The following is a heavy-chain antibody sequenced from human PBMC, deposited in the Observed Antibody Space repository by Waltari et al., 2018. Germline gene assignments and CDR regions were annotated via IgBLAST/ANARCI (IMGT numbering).Heavy chain of an antibody. Sequence: QVQLQESGPGLVKPSETLSLTCTVSGGSISSYYWSWIRQPAGKGLEWIGRIYTSGRTNYNPSLKSRVTMSVDTSKNQFSLKLSSVTAADTAVYYCARDHHCSSTSCYNGAFDIWGQGTMVTVSS. V-gene: IGHV4-4*07. CDR1: GGSISSYY. D-gene: IGHD2-2*02. CDR3: ARDHHCSSTSCYNGAFDI. CDR2: IYTSGRT. J-gene: IGHJ3*02.